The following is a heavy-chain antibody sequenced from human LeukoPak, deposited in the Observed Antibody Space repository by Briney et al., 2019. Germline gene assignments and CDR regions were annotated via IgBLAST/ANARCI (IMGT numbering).Heavy chain of an antibody. CDR3: ARDLGVDFSDYGDYRHPLHFDY. Sequence: GASVKVSCKTSGGTFSSYAISWVRQAPGQGLEWMGGIITIFGTANYAQKFQGRVTITADESTSTAYMELSSLRSEDTAVYYCARDLGVDFSDYGDYRHPLHFDYWGQGTLVTVSS. D-gene: IGHD4-17*01. V-gene: IGHV1-69*13. CDR1: GGTFSSYA. J-gene: IGHJ4*02. CDR2: IITIFGTA.